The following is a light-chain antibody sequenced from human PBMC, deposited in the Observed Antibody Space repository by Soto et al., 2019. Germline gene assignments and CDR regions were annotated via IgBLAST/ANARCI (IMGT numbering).Light chain of an antibody. J-gene: IGKJ1*01. CDR2: GAS. CDR3: QQYGSSPQT. V-gene: IGKV3-20*01. Sequence: EIVLTQSPGTLSLSPGYRSPLSCRASQSVSNNYLAWYQQKPGQTPRLLIYGASSRATGIPERFSGSGSGTDFTLTISSLEPEDFAVYYCQQYGSSPQTFGQGTKVDIK. CDR1: QSVSNNY.